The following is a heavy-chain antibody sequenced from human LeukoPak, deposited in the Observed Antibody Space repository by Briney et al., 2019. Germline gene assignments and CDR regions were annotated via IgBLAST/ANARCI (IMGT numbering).Heavy chain of an antibody. V-gene: IGHV3-9*01. CDR1: GFTFDDYA. Sequence: GGSLRLSCAASGFTFDDYAMHWVRQAPGKGLEWVSGISWNSGSIGYADSVKGRFTISRDNAKNSLYLQMNSLRAKDTALYYCAKDKDYDFWSGIYFDYWGQGTLVTVSS. J-gene: IGHJ4*02. D-gene: IGHD3-3*01. CDR3: AKDKDYDFWSGIYFDY. CDR2: ISWNSGSI.